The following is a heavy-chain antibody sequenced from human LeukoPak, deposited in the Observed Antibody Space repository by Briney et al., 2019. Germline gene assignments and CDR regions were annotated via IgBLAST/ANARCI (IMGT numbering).Heavy chain of an antibody. CDR2: LVYDARS. CDR3: ARDLSAAFDF. D-gene: IGHD6-19*01. CDR1: RFPFSSYG. Sequence: PGTSLRLSCAASRFPFSSYGMHWVRQAPGKGLEWVARLVYDARSDYANSVKGRFSISRDDSKNTLFLDTSNLRVEDTALYYCARDLSAAFDFWGQGVLVTVSS. J-gene: IGHJ4*02. V-gene: IGHV3-33*01.